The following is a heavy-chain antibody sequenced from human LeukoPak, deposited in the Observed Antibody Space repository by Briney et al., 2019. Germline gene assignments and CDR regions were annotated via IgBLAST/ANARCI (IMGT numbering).Heavy chain of an antibody. CDR1: GFTFSSYW. Sequence: GGSLRLSCAASGFTFSSYWMSWVRQAPGKGLEWVANIKQDGSEKYYVDSVKGRFTISRDNAKNSLYLQMNSLRAEDTAVYYCARTYYDFWSGYYSHEGNPFDYWGQGTLVTVSS. D-gene: IGHD3-3*01. CDR2: IKQDGSEK. V-gene: IGHV3-7*01. CDR3: ARTYYDFWSGYYSHEGNPFDY. J-gene: IGHJ4*02.